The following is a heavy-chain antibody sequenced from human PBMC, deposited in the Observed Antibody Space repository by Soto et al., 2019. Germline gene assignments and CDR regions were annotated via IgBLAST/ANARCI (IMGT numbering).Heavy chain of an antibody. CDR1: GYSFTTYW. V-gene: IGHV5-51*01. CDR3: ARIGDATAKVTYFDY. CDR2: IYPSDSDT. D-gene: IGHD5-18*01. J-gene: IGHJ4*02. Sequence: PGESLKISCKGSGYSFTTYWIGWVRQMPGKGLEWMGIIYPSDSDTRYSPSFQGQVTISADKSITTASLQWSSLKASDTAMYYCARIGDATAKVTYFDYWGQGTLVTVSS.